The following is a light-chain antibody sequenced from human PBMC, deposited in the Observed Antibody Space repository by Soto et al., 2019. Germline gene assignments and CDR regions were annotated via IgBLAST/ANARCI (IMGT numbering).Light chain of an antibody. V-gene: IGKV3-20*01. CDR2: GAS. CDR1: QSVSINS. CDR3: QQYSSSWYT. J-gene: IGKJ2*01. Sequence: EVVLTQSPDTLPLSPGERATLSCRASQSVSINSLVWYQQKPGQALRLLIYGASNRATGIPDRFSASGSGTDFTLTISRLEPEDFAMYYCQQYSSSWYTFGQGTKVEVK.